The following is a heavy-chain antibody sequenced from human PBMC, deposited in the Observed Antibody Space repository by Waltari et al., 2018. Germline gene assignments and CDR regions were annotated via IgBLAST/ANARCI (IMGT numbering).Heavy chain of an antibody. V-gene: IGHV3-53*01. D-gene: IGHD3-10*01. CDR1: GFTGSAHY. Sequence: EVQLVESGGGLIQPGGSLRPSCAASGFTGSAHYMSWVRQAPGKGLEWVSVIYSGGSTYYADSVKGRFTISRDSSKNTLSLQMNSLRAEDTAVYYCAGKYGSGNYYYDYWGQGTLVTVSS. CDR3: AGKYGSGNYYYDY. J-gene: IGHJ4*02. CDR2: IYSGGST.